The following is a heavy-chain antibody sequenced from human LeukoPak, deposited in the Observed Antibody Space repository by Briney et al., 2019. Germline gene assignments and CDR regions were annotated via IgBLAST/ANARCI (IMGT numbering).Heavy chain of an antibody. CDR1: GGTFSSYA. D-gene: IGHD6-19*01. Sequence: GASVKVSCKASGGTFSSYAISWVRQAPGQGLEWMGGIIPIFGTANDAQKFQGRVTITADESTSTAYMELSSLRSEDTAVYYCASASSRGSGWYFDYWGQGTLVTVSS. V-gene: IGHV1-69*13. J-gene: IGHJ4*02. CDR2: IIPIFGTA. CDR3: ASASSRGSGWYFDY.